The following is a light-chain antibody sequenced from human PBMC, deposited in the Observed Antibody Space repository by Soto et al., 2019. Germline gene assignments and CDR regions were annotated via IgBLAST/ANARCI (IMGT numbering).Light chain of an antibody. Sequence: EIVMTQSPATLSVSPGDRATLSCRASQSVSSNLAWYQQKPGQAPRLLIYGASTRPTGIPARFSGSGSGTEFTLTINSLQSEDFAVYYCQQYNNWPITFGQGTRLEIK. CDR1: QSVSSN. CDR2: GAS. CDR3: QQYNNWPIT. J-gene: IGKJ5*01. V-gene: IGKV3-15*01.